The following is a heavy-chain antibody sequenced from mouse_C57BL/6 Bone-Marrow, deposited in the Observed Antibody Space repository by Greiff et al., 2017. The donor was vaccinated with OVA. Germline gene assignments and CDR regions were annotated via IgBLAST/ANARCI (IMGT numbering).Heavy chain of an antibody. J-gene: IGHJ3*01. D-gene: IGHD1-1*01. V-gene: IGHV1-58*01. CDR3: ARDNYDGSSWFAY. CDR1: GYTFTSYG. Sequence: EVKVVESGAELVRPGSSVKMSCTTSGYTFTSYGINWVKQRPGQGLEWIGYIYIGNGYTEYNEKFKGKATLTSDTSSSTAYMQLSSLTSEDSAIYFCARDNYDGSSWFAYWGQGTLVTVSA. CDR2: IYIGNGYT.